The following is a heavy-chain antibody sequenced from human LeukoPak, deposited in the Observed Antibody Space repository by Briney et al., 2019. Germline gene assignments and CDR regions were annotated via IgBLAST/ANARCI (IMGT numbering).Heavy chain of an antibody. CDR1: GYTFTGYY. V-gene: IGHV1-2*02. J-gene: IGHJ6*02. CDR3: ASQLLYYYYGMDV. Sequence: GASVKVSCKASGYTFTGYYMHWVRQAPGQGLEWMGWINPNSGGTNYAQKFQGRVTMTRDMSISTAYMELSRLRSDDTAVYYCASQLLYYYYGMDVWGQGTTVTVSS. CDR2: INPNSGGT. D-gene: IGHD2-2*01.